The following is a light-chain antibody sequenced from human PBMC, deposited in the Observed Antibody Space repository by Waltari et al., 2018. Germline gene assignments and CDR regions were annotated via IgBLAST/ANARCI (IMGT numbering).Light chain of an antibody. J-gene: IGLJ1*01. CDR3: CSYAGSSTFSYV. CDR2: EGS. V-gene: IGLV2-23*03. Sequence: QSALTQPASVSGSPGQSLTISCTGTSSDVGSYNLVSWYQQHPGKAPQLMIYEGSKRPSGVSNRFSGSKSGNTASLTISGLQAEDEADYYCCSYAGSSTFSYVFGTGTKVTVL. CDR1: SSDVGSYNL.